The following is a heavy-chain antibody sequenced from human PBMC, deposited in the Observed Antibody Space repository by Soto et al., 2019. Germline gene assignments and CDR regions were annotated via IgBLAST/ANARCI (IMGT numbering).Heavy chain of an antibody. CDR1: GFTFSISA. V-gene: IGHV3-30*04. J-gene: IGHJ6*02. CDR3: ARDRSAVAGDYYYYYGMDV. Sequence: GGSLRLSCAASGFTFSISAMHWVRQAPGKGLEWVAVTSFDGRYQYYADSVKGRFTISRDNSKNTLYLQVNSLRAEDTAVYYCARDRSAVAGDYYYYYGMDVWGQGTTVTVSS. D-gene: IGHD6-19*01. CDR2: TSFDGRYQ.